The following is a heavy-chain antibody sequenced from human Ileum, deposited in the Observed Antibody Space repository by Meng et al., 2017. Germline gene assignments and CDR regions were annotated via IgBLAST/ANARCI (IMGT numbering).Heavy chain of an antibody. CDR1: GDSINNFY. V-gene: IGHV4-59*08. Sequence: SETLSLTCDISGDSINNFYWSWIRQPPGKGLEWITYFYNIGDTNSNPSLKSRVTISLDTSKNQSSLKLDSVSAADTAVYFCARHPRVKSSGNYRFDLWGQGTQVTVSS. D-gene: IGHD1-1*01. CDR3: ARHPRVKSSGNYRFDL. CDR2: FYNIGDT. J-gene: IGHJ5*02.